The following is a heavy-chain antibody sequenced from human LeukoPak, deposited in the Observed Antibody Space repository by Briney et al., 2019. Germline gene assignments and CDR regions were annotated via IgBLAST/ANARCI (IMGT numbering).Heavy chain of an antibody. Sequence: SETLSLTCTVSGGSISGNYYWSWIRQPAGKGLEWIGHIYTSGSTNYNPSLKSRVTMSLDTSKNQFSLKLSSVTAADTAVYYCARDLPPTGYYMGFGYWGQGTLVTVSS. CDR3: ARDLPPTGYYMGFGY. J-gene: IGHJ4*02. V-gene: IGHV4-61*09. CDR2: IYTSGST. D-gene: IGHD3-9*01. CDR1: GGSISGNYY.